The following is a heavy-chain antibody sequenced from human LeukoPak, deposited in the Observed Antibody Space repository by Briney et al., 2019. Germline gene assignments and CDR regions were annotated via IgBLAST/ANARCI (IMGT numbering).Heavy chain of an antibody. D-gene: IGHD6-19*01. V-gene: IGHV3-33*01. CDR3: ARDESLQWLALLYYFDY. J-gene: IGHJ4*02. Sequence: ADSVKGRFTISRDNSKNTLFLQRSSLRGEDTAVHYCARDESLQWLALLYYFDYWGQGSLVTVSS.